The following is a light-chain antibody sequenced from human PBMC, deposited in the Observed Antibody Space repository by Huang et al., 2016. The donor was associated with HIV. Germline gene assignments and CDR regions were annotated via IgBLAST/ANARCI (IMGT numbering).Light chain of an antibody. V-gene: IGKV2-28*01. Sequence: IVMTQSPLSLPVTPGEPASMSCRSSQSLQHDNQYNYVDWYLQKPGQSPQVLIYLGANRAPGVPDRFSGSGSGTNFTLTINRVEAEDVGIYYCMQALQTPTFGGGTRVEIK. CDR2: LGA. CDR3: MQALQTPT. J-gene: IGKJ4*01. CDR1: QSLQHDNQYNY.